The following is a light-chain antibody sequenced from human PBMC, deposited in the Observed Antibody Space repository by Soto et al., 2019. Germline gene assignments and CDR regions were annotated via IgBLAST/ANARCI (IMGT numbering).Light chain of an antibody. CDR3: AAWDDSLSGPV. V-gene: IGLV1-47*01. Sequence: QSVLTQPPSASGTPGQRVTIPCSGSSSNIGSNYVYWYQQLPGTAPKLLIYRNNQRPSGVPDRFSGSKSGTSASLAISGLRSEDEAEYYCAAWDDSLSGPVFGGGTKLTVL. CDR2: RNN. J-gene: IGLJ2*01. CDR1: SSNIGSNY.